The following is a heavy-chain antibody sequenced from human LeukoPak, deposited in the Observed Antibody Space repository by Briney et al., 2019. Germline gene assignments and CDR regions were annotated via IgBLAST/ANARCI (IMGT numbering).Heavy chain of an antibody. Sequence: SETLSLTCTVSGGSISSYYWSWIRQPPGKGLEWIGYIYCSGSTNYNPSLKSRVTISVDTSKNQFSLKLSSVTAAGTAVYYCARSRGSGSYWANWFDPWGQGTLVTVSS. J-gene: IGHJ5*02. CDR3: ARSRGSGSYWANWFDP. V-gene: IGHV4-59*01. D-gene: IGHD3-10*01. CDR2: IYCSGST. CDR1: GGSISSYY.